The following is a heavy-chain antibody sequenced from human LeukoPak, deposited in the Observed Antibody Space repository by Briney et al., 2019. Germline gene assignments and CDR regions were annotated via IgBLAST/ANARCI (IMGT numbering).Heavy chain of an antibody. J-gene: IGHJ5*02. V-gene: IGHV3-64D*08. D-gene: IGHD1-26*01. Sequence: GGSLRLSCSASGFTFSTNSMHWVRQAPGKGLEFVSAITSNGGSTYYADSVKGRFTISRDNSKNTLYLQMSSLRAEDTAVYYCVTVGMASIWSYLRFDPRGQGTLVSVSS. CDR1: GFTFSTNS. CDR3: VTVGMASIWSYLRFDP. CDR2: ITSNGGST.